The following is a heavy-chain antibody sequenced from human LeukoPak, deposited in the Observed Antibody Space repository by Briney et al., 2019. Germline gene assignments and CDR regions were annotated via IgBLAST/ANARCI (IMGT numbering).Heavy chain of an antibody. CDR2: IYYSGST. J-gene: IGHJ5*02. D-gene: IGHD6-19*01. V-gene: IGHV4-59*01. CDR1: GGSISSYY. CDR3: AVQWLVPGGWFDP. Sequence: SETLSLTCTVSGGSISSYYWSWIRQPPGKGLEWIGYIYYSGSTNYNPSLKSRVTISVDTSKNQFSLKLSSVAAADTAVYYCAVQWLVPGGWFDPWGQGTLVTVSS.